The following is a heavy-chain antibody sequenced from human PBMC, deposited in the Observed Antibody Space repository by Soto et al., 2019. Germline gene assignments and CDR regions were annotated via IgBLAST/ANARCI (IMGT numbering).Heavy chain of an antibody. Sequence: SGPTLVNPTETLTLTCTFPGFSLTSPGMCVSWIRQSPGKALEWLALIERDDDDKYYSTSLKTRLTISKDTRKNQVVLTMANMEPADTATYYCARSIRGPRRFNGMDVWGQGTTVTVSS. CDR2: IERDDDDK. CDR1: GFSLTSPGMC. CDR3: ARSIRGPRRFNGMDV. J-gene: IGHJ6*02. V-gene: IGHV2-70*13. D-gene: IGHD1-20*01.